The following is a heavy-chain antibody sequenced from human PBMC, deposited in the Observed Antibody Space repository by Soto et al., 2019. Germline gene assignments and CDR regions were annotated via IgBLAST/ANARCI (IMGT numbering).Heavy chain of an antibody. V-gene: IGHV1-8*01. J-gene: IGHJ6*02. CDR1: GYTFTSYD. CDR2: MNPNSGNT. CDR3: AREVNYYGMDV. Sequence: QVQLVQSGAEVKKPGASVKVSCKASGYTFTSYDINWVRQATGQGLEWMGWMNPNSGNTGYAQKLQGTVTMTRITSISTSYMELSSLRSEDTAVYYCAREVNYYGMDVWGQGTTVTVPS.